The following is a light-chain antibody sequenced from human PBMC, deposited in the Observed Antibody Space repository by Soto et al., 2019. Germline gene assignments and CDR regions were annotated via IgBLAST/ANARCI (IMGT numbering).Light chain of an antibody. Sequence: DIQMTQSPSSLSASVGDRVTITCRASQSISSYLNWYQQKKGXXTKXXXXGXXSLLSXVKSRFSGSGSGTDFTITISSMQNEDFATYYCHHSYSTPRTFGQGTKLDIK. V-gene: IGKV1-39*01. CDR1: QSISSY. CDR2: GXX. CDR3: HHSYSTPRT. J-gene: IGKJ1*01.